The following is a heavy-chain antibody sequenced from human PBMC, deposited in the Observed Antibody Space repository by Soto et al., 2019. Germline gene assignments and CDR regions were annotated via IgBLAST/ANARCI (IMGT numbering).Heavy chain of an antibody. V-gene: IGHV3-48*01. Sequence: GGSLRLSCAVSGYTFSSYSINWVRQAPGKGLEWVSYIGGSSSTIYYADSVKGRFTISRDNAKNSLYLQMNSLRSEDTAVYYCARDRGYDSGWHYYFDFWGQGTLVTVSS. D-gene: IGHD6-19*01. CDR1: GYTFSSYS. CDR3: ARDRGYDSGWHYYFDF. J-gene: IGHJ4*02. CDR2: IGGSSSTI.